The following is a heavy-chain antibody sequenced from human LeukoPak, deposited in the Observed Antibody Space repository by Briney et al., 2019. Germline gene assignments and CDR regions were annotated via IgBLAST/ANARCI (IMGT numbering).Heavy chain of an antibody. V-gene: IGHV1-46*01. J-gene: IGHJ4*02. Sequence: ASVKVSCKASGYTFTSYYMHWVRQAPGQGLEWMGIINPSGGSTSYAQKFQGRVTMTRDTSTSTAYMELSSLRSEDTAVYYCATEYYYDSSGYYPPRNWGQGTLVTVSS. D-gene: IGHD3-22*01. CDR1: GYTFTSYY. CDR2: INPSGGST. CDR3: ATEYYYDSSGYYPPRN.